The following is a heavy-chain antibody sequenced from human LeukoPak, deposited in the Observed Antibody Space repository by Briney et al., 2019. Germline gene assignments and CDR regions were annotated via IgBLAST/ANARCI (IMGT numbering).Heavy chain of an antibody. D-gene: IGHD3-10*01. Sequence: GGFLRLSCAASGFTFSSYWMSWVRQAPGKGLEWVANIKQDGSEKYYMDSVKGRFTISRDNAKNSLYLQMNSLRAEDTAVYYCARDHRRNKMYGSGSYSYYYYGMDVWGQGTTVTVSS. CDR3: ARDHRRNKMYGSGSYSYYYYGMDV. CDR1: GFTFSSYW. J-gene: IGHJ6*02. V-gene: IGHV3-7*01. CDR2: IKQDGSEK.